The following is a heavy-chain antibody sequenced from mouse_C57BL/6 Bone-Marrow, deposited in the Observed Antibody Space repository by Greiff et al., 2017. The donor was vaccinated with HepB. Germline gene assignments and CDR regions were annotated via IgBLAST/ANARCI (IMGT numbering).Heavy chain of an antibody. CDR2: ISDGGSYT. Sequence: EVKLMEPGGGLVKPGGSLKLSCAASGFTFSSYAMSWVRQTPEKRLEWVATISDGGSYTYYPDNVKGRFTISRDNAKNNLYLQMSHLKSEDTAMYYCARATVVAYYYAMEDGGEGTTVTVAS. D-gene: IGHD1-1*01. CDR1: GFTFSSYA. J-gene: IGHJ4*01. CDR3: ARATVVAYYYAMED. V-gene: IGHV5-4*03.